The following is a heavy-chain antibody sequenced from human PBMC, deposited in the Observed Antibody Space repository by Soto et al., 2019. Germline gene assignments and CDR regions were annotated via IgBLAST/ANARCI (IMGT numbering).Heavy chain of an antibody. CDR2: FDPEDGET. D-gene: IGHD5-18*01. Sequence: ASVKVSCKFSGYTLTELSMHCVRQAPGKGLEWMGGFDPEDGETIYAQKFQGRVTMTEDTSTDTAYMELSSLRSEDTAVYYCWGSYGYGGFDYWGQGTLVTVSS. V-gene: IGHV1-24*01. CDR1: GYTLTELS. J-gene: IGHJ4*02. CDR3: WGSYGYGGFDY.